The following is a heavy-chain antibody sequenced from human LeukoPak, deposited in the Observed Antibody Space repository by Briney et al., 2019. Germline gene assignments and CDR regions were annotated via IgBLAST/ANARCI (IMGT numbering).Heavy chain of an antibody. CDR3: ARVISSGSITIFGVVTRYYFDY. CDR2: IYYSGST. Sequence: PSETLSLTCTVSDGSISSYYWSWIRQPPGKGLEWIGYIYYSGSTNYNPSLKSRVTISVDTSKNQFSLKLSSVTAADTAVYYCARVISSGSITIFGVVTRYYFDYWGQGTLVTVSS. J-gene: IGHJ4*02. V-gene: IGHV4-59*01. CDR1: DGSISSYY. D-gene: IGHD3-3*01.